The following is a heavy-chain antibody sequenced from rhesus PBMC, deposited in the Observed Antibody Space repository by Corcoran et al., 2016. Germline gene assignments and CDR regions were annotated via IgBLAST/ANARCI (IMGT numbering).Heavy chain of an antibody. Sequence: QVTLKESGPALVKHTQTLTLTGTFSGFSLSTSGMGVGWIRQPTGKTLEWLAHIYFDEDKRYSTSLKSRLTIAKDTSKNQVVLTMINMDPVDTATYYCSRLPRGDWNYADRFDVWGPGVLVTVSS. D-gene: IGHD1-26*01. CDR2: IYFDEDK. J-gene: IGHJ5-1*01. CDR1: GFSLSTSGMG. V-gene: IGHV2-1*01. CDR3: SRLPRGDWNYADRFDV.